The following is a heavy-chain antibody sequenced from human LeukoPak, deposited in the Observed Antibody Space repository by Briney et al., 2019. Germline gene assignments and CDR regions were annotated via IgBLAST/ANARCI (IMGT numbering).Heavy chain of an antibody. CDR1: GGSINNYY. Sequence: PSETLSLTCTVSGGSINNYYWSWIRQPPGEGREWIGYIYYFGTTNYNPSLKSRVTISVDTSKNHFSLKLSSVTAADTAVYYCARYRVGTGYYFDYWGQGTLVTVSS. V-gene: IGHV4-59*01. J-gene: IGHJ4*02. D-gene: IGHD2-21*02. CDR3: ARYRVGTGYYFDY. CDR2: IYYFGTT.